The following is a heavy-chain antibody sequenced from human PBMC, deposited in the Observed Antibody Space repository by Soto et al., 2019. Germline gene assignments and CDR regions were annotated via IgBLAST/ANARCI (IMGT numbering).Heavy chain of an antibody. CDR1: GGTFSSYA. V-gene: IGHV1-69*01. J-gene: IGHJ6*02. CDR3: ARAVVPAASYYYYGMDV. D-gene: IGHD2-2*01. CDR2: IIPIFGTA. Sequence: QVQLVQSGAEVKKPGSSVKVSCKASGGTFSSYAISWVRQAPGQGLEWMGGIIPIFGTANYAQKFQGRVTIAADDYTSTAYMELSGLRSEDTAVYYCARAVVPAASYYYYGMDVWGQGTTVTVSS.